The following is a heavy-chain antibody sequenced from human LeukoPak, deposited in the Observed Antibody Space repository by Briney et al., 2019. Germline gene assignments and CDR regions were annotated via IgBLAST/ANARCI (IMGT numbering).Heavy chain of an antibody. J-gene: IGHJ4*02. CDR3: ARVPRNSGYDLIDY. Sequence: ASVKDSCKASGYTFASYGISWVRQAPGQGLEWMGWISGYNGNTNYAQKLQGRVTMTTDTSTTTAYMELRRLRSDDTAVYYCARVPRNSGYDLIDYWGQGTLVTVSS. D-gene: IGHD5-12*01. CDR1: GYTFASYG. CDR2: ISGYNGNT. V-gene: IGHV1-18*01.